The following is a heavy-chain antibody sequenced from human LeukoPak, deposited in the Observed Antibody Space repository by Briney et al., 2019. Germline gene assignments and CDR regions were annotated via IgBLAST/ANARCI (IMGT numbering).Heavy chain of an antibody. D-gene: IGHD6-13*01. CDR3: ARGGSSWYNVWFDP. CDR2: TYYRSKWYN. J-gene: IGHJ5*02. CDR1: GDSVSSNSAA. Sequence: SQTLSLTCAISGDSVSSNSAAWNWIRQSPSRGLEWLGRTYYRSKWYNDYAVSVKSRITINPDTSKNQFSLQLNSVTLEDTAVYYCARGGSSWYNVWFDPWGQGTLVTVSS. V-gene: IGHV6-1*01.